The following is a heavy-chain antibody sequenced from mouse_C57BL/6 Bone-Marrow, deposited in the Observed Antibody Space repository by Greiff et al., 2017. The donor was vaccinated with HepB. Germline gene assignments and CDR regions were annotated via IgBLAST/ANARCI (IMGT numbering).Heavy chain of an antibody. CDR1: GYTFTSYW. V-gene: IGHV1-53*01. J-gene: IGHJ4*01. CDR3: ARGWLPYAMDY. Sequence: VQLQQPGTELVKPGASVKLSCKASGYTFTSYWIHWVKQRPGQGLEWIGNINPRNGGNDYSEKFKSKATLTVDKSSSTAYMQLSSLSSEESAAYYCARGWLPYAMDYWGQGTSVTVSA. CDR2: INPRNGGN. D-gene: IGHD2-3*01.